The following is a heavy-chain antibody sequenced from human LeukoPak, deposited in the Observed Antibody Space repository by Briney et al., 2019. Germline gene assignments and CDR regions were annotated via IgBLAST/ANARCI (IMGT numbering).Heavy chain of an antibody. CDR2: MNPNSGNT. J-gene: IGHJ4*02. CDR1: GYTFTSYD. V-gene: IGHV1-8*01. D-gene: IGHD3-10*01. Sequence: ASVKVSCKASGYTFTSYDINWVRQATGQGLEWMGWMNPNSGNTGYARKFQGRVTMTRNTSISTAYMELSSLRSEDTAVYYCARDIYYYGSGSYSSTDYWGQGTLVTVSS. CDR3: ARDIYYYGSGSYSSTDY.